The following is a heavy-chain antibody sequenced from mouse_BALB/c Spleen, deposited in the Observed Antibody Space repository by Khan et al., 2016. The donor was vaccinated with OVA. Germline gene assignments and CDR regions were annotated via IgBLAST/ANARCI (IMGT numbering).Heavy chain of an antibody. CDR2: INTYTGEP. V-gene: IGHV9-3-1*01. J-gene: IGHJ4*01. CDR1: GYTFTSYG. D-gene: IGHD2-10*01. CDR3: ARPTYLSCTLDY. Sequence: QIQLVQSGPELKKPGETVKISCKASGYTFTSYGMNWVKQSPGKALKWMGWINTYTGEPTYADDFKGRFAFSLETSASTAYLQINNLKNEDSATWFCARPTYLSCTLDYWGQGTSVTVAS.